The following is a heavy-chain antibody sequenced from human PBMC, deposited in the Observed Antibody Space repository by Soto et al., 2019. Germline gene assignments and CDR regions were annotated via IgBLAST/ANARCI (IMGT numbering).Heavy chain of an antibody. CDR2: IYYSGST. J-gene: IGHJ6*02. Sequence: SETLSLTCTVSGDSISSYYWSWIRQPPGKGLEWIGYIYYSGSTNYNPSLKSRVTISLDTSKNQFSLKLTSVTAADTAVYYCARHQYDTTWSYGMDVWGQGTTVTVSS. V-gene: IGHV4-59*08. D-gene: IGHD2-8*01. CDR3: ARHQYDTTWSYGMDV. CDR1: GDSISSYY.